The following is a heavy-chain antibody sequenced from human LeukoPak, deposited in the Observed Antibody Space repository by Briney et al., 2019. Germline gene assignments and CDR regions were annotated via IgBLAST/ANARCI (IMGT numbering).Heavy chain of an antibody. CDR2: ITSRAKSHVP. D-gene: IGHD2-2*01. CDR3: TRHSYTYCSRANCYVDNFYGLDV. V-gene: IGHV3-73*01. CDR1: GFTFSGSA. Sequence: GGSLRLSCAASGFTFSGSAMHWVRHAFGKGLAWVARITSRAKSHVPGYAAAVTGSFIISRDDSSNTAYLQMNSLTTEDTAVYYCTRHSYTYCSRANCYVDNFYGLDVWGQGARV. J-gene: IGHJ6*02.